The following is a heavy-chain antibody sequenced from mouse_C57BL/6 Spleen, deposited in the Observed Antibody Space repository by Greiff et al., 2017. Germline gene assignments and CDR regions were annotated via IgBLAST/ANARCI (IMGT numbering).Heavy chain of an antibody. D-gene: IGHD2-3*01. CDR3: ARYIGGYYMGYYAMDY. Sequence: EVKLVESGGGLVQPGGSLSLSCAASGFTFTDYYMSWVRQPPGKALEWLGFIRNKANGYTTEYSASVKGRFTISRDNSQSILYLQMNALRAEDSATYYCARYIGGYYMGYYAMDYWGQGTSVTVSS. CDR2: IRNKANGYTT. J-gene: IGHJ4*01. V-gene: IGHV7-3*01. CDR1: GFTFTDYY.